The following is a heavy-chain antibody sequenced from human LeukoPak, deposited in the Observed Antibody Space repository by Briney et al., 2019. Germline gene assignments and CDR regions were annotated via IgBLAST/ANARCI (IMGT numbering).Heavy chain of an antibody. Sequence: GSLRLSCAASGFTFSSYGMHWVRQAPGKGLEWVAVISYDGSNKYYADSVKGRFTISRDNSKNTLYLQMNSLRAEDTAVYYCARDTYYYDSSGYYALFDYWGQGTLVTVSS. CDR2: ISYDGSNK. D-gene: IGHD3-22*01. CDR1: GFTFSSYG. J-gene: IGHJ4*02. V-gene: IGHV3-30*03. CDR3: ARDTYYYDSSGYYALFDY.